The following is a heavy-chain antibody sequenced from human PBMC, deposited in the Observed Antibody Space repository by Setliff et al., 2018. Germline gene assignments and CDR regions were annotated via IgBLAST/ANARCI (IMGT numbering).Heavy chain of an antibody. CDR2: IYFSGST. J-gene: IGHJ5*02. Sequence: TLSLTCPVSGGSIDSGDYYWNWIRQPPGKGLEWIGYIYFSGSTYYNPSLKSLVTLSLDTSKNQFSLKLNSVTAADTALYFCAREVAGTYHYFDPWGQGTLVTVSS. V-gene: IGHV4-30-4*08. CDR1: GGSIDSGDYY. CDR3: AREVAGTYHYFDP. D-gene: IGHD6-19*01.